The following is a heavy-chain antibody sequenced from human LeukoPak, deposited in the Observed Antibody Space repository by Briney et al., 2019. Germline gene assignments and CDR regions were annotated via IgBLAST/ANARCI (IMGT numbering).Heavy chain of an antibody. D-gene: IGHD3-22*01. V-gene: IGHV4-34*01. CDR2: ISHSGST. CDR3: ARDSPLYYYDKTHLDY. J-gene: IGHJ4*02. Sequence: SETLSLTCAVYRGSFSGYYWSWIRQPPGKGLEWIGEISHSGSTNYNPSLKSRVTISVDTSKNQFSLKLSSVTAADTAVYYCARDSPLYYYDKTHLDYWGQGTLVTVSS. CDR1: RGSFSGYY.